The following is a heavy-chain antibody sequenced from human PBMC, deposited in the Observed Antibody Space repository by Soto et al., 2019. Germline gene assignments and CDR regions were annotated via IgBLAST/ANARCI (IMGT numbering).Heavy chain of an antibody. CDR2: IIPIFGTA. J-gene: IGHJ4*02. CDR3: AGAWRGYDSSGYYPYYFAY. Sequence: QVQLVQSGAEVKKPGSSVKVSCKASGGTFSSYAISWVRQAPGQGLEWMGGIIPIFGTANYAQKFQGRVTLTADESTSTASMGLSSLRSEDTAVYYCAGAWRGYDSSGYYPYYFAYWGKGTLVTFSS. CDR1: GGTFSSYA. V-gene: IGHV1-69*01. D-gene: IGHD3-22*01.